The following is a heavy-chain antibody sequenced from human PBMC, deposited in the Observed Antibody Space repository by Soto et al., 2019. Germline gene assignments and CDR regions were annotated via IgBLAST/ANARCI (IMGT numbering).Heavy chain of an antibody. J-gene: IGHJ3*02. V-gene: IGHV1-18*04. Sequence: ASVKVSCEASGYTFTSYGISWVRQAPGQGLEWMGWISAYNGNTNYAQKLQGRVTMTTDTSTSTAHMELRSLRSDDTAVYFCARDYDSSGNYYAGGGFDIWGQGTLVTVSS. CDR1: GYTFTSYG. CDR3: ARDYDSSGNYYAGGGFDI. CDR2: ISAYNGNT. D-gene: IGHD3-22*01.